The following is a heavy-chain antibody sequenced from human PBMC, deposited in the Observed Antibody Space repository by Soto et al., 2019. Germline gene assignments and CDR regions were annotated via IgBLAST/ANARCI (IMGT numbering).Heavy chain of an antibody. CDR2: IYYSGNT. V-gene: IGHV4-31*02. CDR3: ARALVFTGGDGFDI. D-gene: IGHD1-1*01. CDR1: GGSITTGGRY. Sequence: QVRLQEWGPGLVKPSQTLSLKCSVSGGSITTGGRYWSWIRQLPGKGLEWIGDIYYSGNTYYNASRKSRVTISVEAAKNQLSLKLSSVTAADTAVYYCARALVFTGGDGFDIWGQGRLVTVSS. J-gene: IGHJ3*02.